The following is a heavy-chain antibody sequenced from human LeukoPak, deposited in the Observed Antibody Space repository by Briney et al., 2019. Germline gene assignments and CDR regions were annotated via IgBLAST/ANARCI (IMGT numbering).Heavy chain of an antibody. Sequence: SETLSLTCTVSGGYTGSRYWRWLRQPAGKGLEWIGRISPSGTTHYNPSLGSRVTMSVDTSKNYFSLRLSSVPAANADVYYCARDFYASGFYFWFDPWGQGILVTVSS. CDR2: ISPSGTT. CDR3: ARDFYASGFYFWFDP. V-gene: IGHV4-4*07. CDR1: GGYTGSRY. D-gene: IGHD2/OR15-2a*01. J-gene: IGHJ5*02.